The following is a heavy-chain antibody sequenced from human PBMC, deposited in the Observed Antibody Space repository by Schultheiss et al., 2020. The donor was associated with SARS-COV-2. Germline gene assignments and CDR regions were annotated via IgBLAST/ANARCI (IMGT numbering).Heavy chain of an antibody. J-gene: IGHJ4*02. CDR2: IKEDGSDK. V-gene: IGHV3-7*01. CDR1: GFTFSDYY. CDR3: AKAGEAVSRDY. Sequence: GGSLRLSCAASGFTFSDYYMSWIRQAPGKGLEWVASIKEDGSDKYYVDSVKGRFTISRDNARNSLYLQMNGLRAEDTAVYYCAKAGEAVSRDYWGQGTLVTVSS. D-gene: IGHD5/OR15-5a*01.